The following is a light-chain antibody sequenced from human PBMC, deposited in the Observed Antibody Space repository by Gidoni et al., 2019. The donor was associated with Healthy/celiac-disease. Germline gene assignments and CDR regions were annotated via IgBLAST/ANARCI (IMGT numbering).Light chain of an antibody. CDR1: QRLLHSDGKTY. J-gene: IGKJ1*01. CDR2: EVC. Sequence: DIVMSQPPLSLSVTPGQPASISCKSSQRLLHSDGKTYLSWYLQKPGQTPQILIYEVCNRFSGVTERFSGSGSGTDFTLKIRRVEAEDVGVYYWRKSRQLPGTFGQGTKVEIK. CDR3: RKSRQLPGT. V-gene: IGKV2D-29*01.